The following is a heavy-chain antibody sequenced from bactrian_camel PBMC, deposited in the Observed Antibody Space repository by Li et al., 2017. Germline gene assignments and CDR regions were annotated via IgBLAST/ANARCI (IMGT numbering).Heavy chain of an antibody. CDR1: GYAVRHDC. J-gene: IGHJ4*01. V-gene: IGHV3S53*01. CDR3: ARGPENLWEYGY. Sequence: QVQLVESGGGSVQAGGSLRLSCAASGYAVRHDCMGWFRQTPGKEREGVAAIDNDGTTSYAESVKGRFTITKDNAKNTLYLEMNSLKPEDTAVYYCARGPENLWEYGYWGQGTQVTVS. CDR2: IDNDGTT.